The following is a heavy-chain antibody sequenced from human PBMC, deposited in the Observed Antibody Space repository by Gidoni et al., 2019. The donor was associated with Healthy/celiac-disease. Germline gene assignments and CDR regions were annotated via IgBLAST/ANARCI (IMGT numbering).Heavy chain of an antibody. CDR1: GGSISSYY. V-gene: IGHV4-59*01. J-gene: IGHJ4*02. CDR3: ARGGGAPYFDY. CDR2: IYYSGST. D-gene: IGHD3-16*01. Sequence: QVQLQESGPGLVKPSETLSLTCTVSGGSISSYYWSWIRQPPGKGLEWIGYIYYSGSTNYNPSLKSRVTISVDTSKNQFSLKLSSVTAADTAVYYCARGGGAPYFDYWGQGTLVTVSS.